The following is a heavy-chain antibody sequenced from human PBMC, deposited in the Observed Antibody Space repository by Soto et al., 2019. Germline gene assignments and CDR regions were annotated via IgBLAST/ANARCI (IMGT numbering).Heavy chain of an antibody. CDR2: INAGNGNI. CDR3: ARDQWIAVAGTNWFDP. V-gene: IGHV1-3*01. D-gene: IGHD6-19*01. J-gene: IGHJ5*02. Sequence: ASVKVSCKASGYTFTSSAIHWVRQAPGQGLEWMGWINAGNGNIKHSQKFQHRVTMTTDTSTSTAYMELRSLRSDDTAVYYCARDQWIAVAGTNWFDPWGQGTLVTVSS. CDR1: GYTFTSSA.